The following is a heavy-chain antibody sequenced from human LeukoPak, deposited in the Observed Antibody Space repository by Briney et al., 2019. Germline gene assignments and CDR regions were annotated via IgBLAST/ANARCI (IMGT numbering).Heavy chain of an antibody. J-gene: IGHJ4*02. CDR2: IKPDGSEK. Sequence: GGSLRLSCAASGFTFSNXXXSWVRQAPGKGLEWVANIKPDGSEKYYVDSVKGRFTISRDNAKNSLYLQMNSLRTEDTALYYCARGQQLVYWGQGTLVTVSS. CDR3: ARGQQLVY. V-gene: IGHV3-7*04. CDR1: GFTFSNXX. D-gene: IGHD6-13*01.